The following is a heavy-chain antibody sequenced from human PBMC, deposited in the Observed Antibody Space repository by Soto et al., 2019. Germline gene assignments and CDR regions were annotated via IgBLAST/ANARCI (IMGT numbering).Heavy chain of an antibody. V-gene: IGHV3-30-3*01. Sequence: WGSLVVCCASSGFTFSQYALNWVRQAPGKGREWVAVILYDGTIEHYADSVKGRFTVSRDNSKNTVYLQMDSLTPEDTGVYYCAREASVAALNWFDPWGQGTMVTVSS. CDR2: ILYDGTIE. D-gene: IGHD6-6*01. CDR1: GFTFSQYA. CDR3: AREASVAALNWFDP. J-gene: IGHJ5*02.